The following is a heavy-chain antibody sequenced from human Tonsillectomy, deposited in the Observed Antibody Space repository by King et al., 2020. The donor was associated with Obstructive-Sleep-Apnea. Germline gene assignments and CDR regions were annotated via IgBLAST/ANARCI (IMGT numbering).Heavy chain of an antibody. V-gene: IGHV4-34*01. CDR2: INHSGST. Sequence: VQLQQWGAGLLKPSETLSLTCAVYGGSFSGYYWSWIRQPPGKGLEWIGEINHSGSTNYNPSLKSRVTISVDTSKNQFSLKLSSVTAADTAVYYCASSYGVVVPAAMGGSFDPWGQGTLVTVSS. CDR3: ASSYGVVVPAAMGGSFDP. D-gene: IGHD2-2*01. CDR1: GGSFSGYY. J-gene: IGHJ5*02.